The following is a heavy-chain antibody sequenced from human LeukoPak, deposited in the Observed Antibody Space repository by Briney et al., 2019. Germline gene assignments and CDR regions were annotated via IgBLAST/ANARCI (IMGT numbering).Heavy chain of an antibody. CDR2: INNDGSTT. J-gene: IGHJ4*02. D-gene: IGHD3-10*01. CDR3: AIGGTYGSGS. Sequence: GGSLRLSCAASGFTFANTWMHWVRQAPGKGLVWVSLINNDGSTTNYADSVKGRFTISRDSVKNTVYLQMNSLRAEDTAVYYCAIGGTYGSGSWGQGTLVTVSS. V-gene: IGHV3-74*01. CDR1: GFTFANTW.